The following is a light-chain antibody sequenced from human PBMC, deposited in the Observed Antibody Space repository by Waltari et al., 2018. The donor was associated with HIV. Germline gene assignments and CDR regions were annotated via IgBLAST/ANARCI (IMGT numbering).Light chain of an antibody. J-gene: IGKJ2*01. V-gene: IGKV2-30*02. Sequence: DVVMTQSPLSLPVPLGQPASISCRSSESLVHSDGNTYLTWFQQRPGQSPRPLIYKVSNRDSGVPDRFSGSGSGTDFTLKISRVEAEDVGVYYCMQGTHSPPYTFGQGTKLEIK. CDR2: KVS. CDR3: MQGTHSPPYT. CDR1: ESLVHSDGNTY.